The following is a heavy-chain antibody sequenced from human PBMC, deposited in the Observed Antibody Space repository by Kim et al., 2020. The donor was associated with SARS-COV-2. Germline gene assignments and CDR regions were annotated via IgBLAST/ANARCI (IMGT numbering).Heavy chain of an antibody. Sequence: YADSGKGRFTISRDNAKNSLYLQMNSLRDEDTAVYYCARDVNEWELLLDYWGQGTLVTVSS. J-gene: IGHJ4*02. CDR3: ARDVNEWELLLDY. D-gene: IGHD1-26*01. V-gene: IGHV3-48*02.